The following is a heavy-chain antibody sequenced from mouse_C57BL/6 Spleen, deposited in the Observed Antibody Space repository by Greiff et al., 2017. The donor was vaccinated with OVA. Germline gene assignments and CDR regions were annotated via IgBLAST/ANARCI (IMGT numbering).Heavy chain of an antibody. V-gene: IGHV3-1*01. CDR1: GYSITSGYD. D-gene: IGHD3-2*02. CDR2: ISYSGST. CDR3: ARGAQVLFAY. Sequence: EVNLVESGPGMVKPSQSLSLTCTVTGYSITSGYDWHWIRHFPGNKLEWMGYISYSGSTNYNPSLKSRISITHDTSKNHFFLKLNSVTTEDTATYYCARGAQVLFAYWGQGTLVTVSA. J-gene: IGHJ3*01.